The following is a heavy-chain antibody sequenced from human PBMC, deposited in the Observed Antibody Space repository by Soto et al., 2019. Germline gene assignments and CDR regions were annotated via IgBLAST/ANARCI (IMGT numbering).Heavy chain of an antibody. CDR2: MYSDGKT. CDR1: GFVVDRNY. J-gene: IGHJ4*02. Sequence: EVQLVESGGGLFQPGGSLRLSCATSGFVVDRNYMHWVRQAPGKGLEWVSVMYSDGKTYYAESVNGRFTISRDNSKNTVYLQMNRLRPEDTAVYYCARDYARGWCQFWGQGTLVTVSS. D-gene: IGHD2-8*02. CDR3: ARDYARGWCQF. V-gene: IGHV3-66*02.